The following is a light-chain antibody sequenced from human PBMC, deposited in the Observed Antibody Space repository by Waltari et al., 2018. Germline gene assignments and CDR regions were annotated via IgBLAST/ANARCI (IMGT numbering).Light chain of an antibody. J-gene: IGKJ2*01. CDR1: QSVLYSSNNKNY. Sequence: DIVMTQSPDSLAVSLGERATINGKSSQSVLYSSNNKNYLAWYQQKPGQPPKLLIYWASTRESGVPDRFSGSGSGTDFTLTISSLQAEDVAVYYCQQYYSTPPTFGQGTKLEIK. CDR2: WAS. CDR3: QQYYSTPPT. V-gene: IGKV4-1*01.